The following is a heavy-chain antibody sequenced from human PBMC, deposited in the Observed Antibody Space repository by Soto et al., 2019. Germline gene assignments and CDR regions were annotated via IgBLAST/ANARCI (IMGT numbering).Heavy chain of an antibody. CDR3: AKDLAYYYDSSGYYAFDY. CDR1: GFTFSSYG. V-gene: IGHV3-30*18. D-gene: IGHD3-22*01. J-gene: IGHJ4*02. Sequence: GGSLRLSCAASGFTFSSYGMHWVRQAPGKGLEWVAVISYDGSNKYYADSVKGRFTISRDNSKSTLYLQMNSLRAEDTAVYYCAKDLAYYYDSSGYYAFDYWGQGTLVTVSS. CDR2: ISYDGSNK.